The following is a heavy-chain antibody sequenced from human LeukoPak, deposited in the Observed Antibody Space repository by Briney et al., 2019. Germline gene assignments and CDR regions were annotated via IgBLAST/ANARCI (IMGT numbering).Heavy chain of an antibody. CDR3: ARGGELLRPADY. V-gene: IGHV3-21*01. CDR2: ISTSSSYI. D-gene: IGHD1-26*01. J-gene: IGHJ4*02. Sequence: GGSLRLSCAASGFTFSTYSMNWVRQAPGKGLEWVSSISTSSSYIYYADSVKGRFTISRDNAKNSLYLQMNNLRAEDTAVYYCARGGELLRPADYWGQGTLVTVSS. CDR1: GFTFSTYS.